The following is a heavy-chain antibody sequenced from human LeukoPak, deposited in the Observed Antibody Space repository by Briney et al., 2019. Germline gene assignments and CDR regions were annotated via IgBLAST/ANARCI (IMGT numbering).Heavy chain of an antibody. CDR3: AEVPPVVVVPAA. CDR1: GFTFISYA. D-gene: IGHD2-2*01. J-gene: IGHJ5*02. Sequence: GGSLRLSCAASGFTFISYAMSWVRQAPGKGLEWVSAISGSGGSTYYADSVKGRFTISRDNSKNTLYLQMNSLRAEDTAVYYCAEVPPVVVVPAAWGQGTLVTVSS. CDR2: ISGSGGST. V-gene: IGHV3-23*01.